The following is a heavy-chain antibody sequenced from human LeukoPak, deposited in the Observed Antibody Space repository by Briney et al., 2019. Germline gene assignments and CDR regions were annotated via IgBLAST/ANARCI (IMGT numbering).Heavy chain of an antibody. CDR1: GFTFSSYW. J-gene: IGHJ6*03. Sequence: PGGSLRLSCAASGFTFSSYWMSWVRQAPGKWLEWVANIKQDGSEKYYVDSVKGRFTISRDNAKNSLYLQMNSLRAEDTAVCYCARAEKVEYYDILTGYHYYYYYMDVWGKGTTVTVSS. CDR3: ARAEKVEYYDILTGYHYYYYYMDV. D-gene: IGHD3-9*01. CDR2: IKQDGSEK. V-gene: IGHV3-7*01.